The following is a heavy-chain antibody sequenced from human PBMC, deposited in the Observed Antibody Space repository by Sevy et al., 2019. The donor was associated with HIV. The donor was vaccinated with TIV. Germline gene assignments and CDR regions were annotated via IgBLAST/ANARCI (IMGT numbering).Heavy chain of an antibody. CDR2: INPNSGGK. CDR1: GYTFTGYY. D-gene: IGHD1-20*01. Sequence: ASVKVSCKASGYTFTGYYMHWVRQAPGQGLEWMGWINPNSGGKNYAQKFQGWVTMTRDTSISTAYMELSRLRSDDTAVYYCARVRYNWNDDAFDIWGQGTMVTVSS. J-gene: IGHJ3*02. CDR3: ARVRYNWNDDAFDI. V-gene: IGHV1-2*04.